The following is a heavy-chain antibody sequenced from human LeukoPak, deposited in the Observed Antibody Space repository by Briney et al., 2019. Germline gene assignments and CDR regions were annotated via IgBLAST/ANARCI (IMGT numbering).Heavy chain of an antibody. Sequence: PVRSLRLSCAAPGFTFSSYAMYWVRQAPGKGLEWVAVISYDGSNKYYADSVKGRFTISRDNSKNTLYLQMNSLRAEDTAVYYCARDHCSITSCYIRFFDYWGQGTLVTVSS. CDR2: ISYDGSNK. V-gene: IGHV3-30-3*01. J-gene: IGHJ4*02. D-gene: IGHD2-2*02. CDR1: GFTFSSYA. CDR3: ARDHCSITSCYIRFFDY.